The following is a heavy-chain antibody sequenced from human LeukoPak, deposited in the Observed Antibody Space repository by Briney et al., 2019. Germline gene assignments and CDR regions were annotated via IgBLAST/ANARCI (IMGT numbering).Heavy chain of an antibody. CDR3: ACCLWFGELVYYYYMDV. Sequence: GASVKVSCKASGGTFSSYAISWVRQAPGQGLEWMRGIIPIFGTANYAQKFQGRVTITTDESTSSAYLELSSLRSEDTAVYYCACCLWFGELVYYYYMDVWDKGTTDTVSS. CDR2: IIPIFGTA. CDR1: GGTFSSYA. J-gene: IGHJ6*03. V-gene: IGHV1-69*05. D-gene: IGHD3-10*01.